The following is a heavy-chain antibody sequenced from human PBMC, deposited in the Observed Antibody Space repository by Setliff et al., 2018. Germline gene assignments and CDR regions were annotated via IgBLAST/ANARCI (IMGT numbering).Heavy chain of an antibody. CDR3: ARDRSSIAVAGGGVDY. CDR2: IYYSGST. V-gene: IGHV4-59*11. CDR1: GGSISSHY. J-gene: IGHJ4*02. D-gene: IGHD6-19*01. Sequence: PSETLSLTCTVSGGSISSHYWSWIRQLPGKGLEWIGSIYYSGSTNYNPSLKSRVTISVDTSKNQFSLKLSSVTAADTAVYYCARDRSSIAVAGGGVDYWGQGTLVTVSS.